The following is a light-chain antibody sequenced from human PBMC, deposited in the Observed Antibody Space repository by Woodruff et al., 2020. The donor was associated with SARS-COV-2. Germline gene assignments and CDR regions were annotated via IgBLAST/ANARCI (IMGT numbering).Light chain of an antibody. V-gene: IGKV4-1*01. CDR2: WAS. CDR3: QQYYSSPST. CDR1: KNY. J-gene: IGKJ1*01. Sequence: KNYLAWYQQKPGQPPKLLIYWASTRESGVPDRFSGSGYVTVFNLNICSMLDEYLSFYYCQQYYSSPSTFCQGTMVE.